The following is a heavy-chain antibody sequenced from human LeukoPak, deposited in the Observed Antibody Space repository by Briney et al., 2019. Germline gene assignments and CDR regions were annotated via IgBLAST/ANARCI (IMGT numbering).Heavy chain of an antibody. Sequence: SQTLSLTCTVSGASVSSGSSYWSWIRQPAGKGLEWIGRVYTSGSTNYNPSLKSRVTISVDTSKNQFSLKLSSVTAADTAVYYCARISGYSYAHFDYWGQGTLVTVSS. V-gene: IGHV4-61*02. CDR3: ARISGYSYAHFDY. J-gene: IGHJ4*02. CDR1: GASVSSGSSY. CDR2: VYTSGST. D-gene: IGHD5-18*01.